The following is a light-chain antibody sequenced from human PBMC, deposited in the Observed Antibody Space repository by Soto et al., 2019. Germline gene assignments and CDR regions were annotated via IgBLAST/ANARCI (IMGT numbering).Light chain of an antibody. V-gene: IGLV2-14*01. CDR2: EGT. J-gene: IGLJ1*01. Sequence: QSVLTQPASVSGSPGQSITLSCTGTSSDIGAYDYVSWYQQYPGRVPKLLIHEGTNRPSGVSDRFSGSKSGNTASLTISGLQTEDEADYYCSSHAGSSAFYVFGTGTKLTVL. CDR1: SSDIGAYDY. CDR3: SSHAGSSAFYV.